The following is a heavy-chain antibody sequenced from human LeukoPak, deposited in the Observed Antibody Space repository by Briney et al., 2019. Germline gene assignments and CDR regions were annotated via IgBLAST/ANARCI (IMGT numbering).Heavy chain of an antibody. CDR2: SRMSGSFT. D-gene: IGHD3-22*01. Sequence: GASLRLSCAASGFTFSDYYMSRIRQAPGKGLEWVSYSRMSGSFTIYADSVKGRFTISRDNAKKSLYLLMNSLRAEDTALYYCARGHYTSGHWRDWGQGTLVTVS. V-gene: IGHV3-11*05. CDR3: ARGHYTSGHWRD. CDR1: GFTFSDYY. J-gene: IGHJ4*02.